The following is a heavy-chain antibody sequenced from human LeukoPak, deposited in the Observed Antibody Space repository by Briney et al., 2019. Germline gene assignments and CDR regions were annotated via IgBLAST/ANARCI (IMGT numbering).Heavy chain of an antibody. V-gene: IGHV1-18*01. D-gene: IGHD3-10*01. CDR1: GYTFTSYG. Sequence: GASVKVSCKASGYTFTSYGISWVRQAPGQGLEWMGWISAYNGNTNYAQKLQGRVTMTTDTSTSTAYMELRSLRSEDTAVYYCARILAGITTKKRVSFGELFRVGLDYWGQGTLVTVSS. CDR2: ISAYNGNT. CDR3: ARILAGITTKKRVSFGELFRVGLDY. J-gene: IGHJ4*02.